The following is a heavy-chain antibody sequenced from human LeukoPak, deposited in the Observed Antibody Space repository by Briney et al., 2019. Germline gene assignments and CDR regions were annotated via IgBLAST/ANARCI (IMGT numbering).Heavy chain of an antibody. J-gene: IGHJ4*02. CDR2: IYYSGST. CDR1: GGSISSSSYY. V-gene: IGHV4-39*07. Sequence: SETLSLTCTVSGGSISSSSYYWGWIRQPPGKGLEWIGSIYYSGSTYYNPSLKSRVTISVDTSKNQFSLKLSSVTAADTAVYYCARVTFSSGWYSHDYWGQGTLVTVSS. CDR3: ARVTFSSGWYSHDY. D-gene: IGHD6-13*01.